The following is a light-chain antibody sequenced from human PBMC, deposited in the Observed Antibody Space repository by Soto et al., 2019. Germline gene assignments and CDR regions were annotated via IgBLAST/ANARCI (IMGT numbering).Light chain of an antibody. Sequence: EIVLTQSPGTLSLSPGERATLSCRASQSVTTNLAWYQQKPGQAPRLLIYDVFRRAIGVSDRFSGSGSGTDFTLTISGLELEDFAVYYCLQCGSSPWSFGQGTKVEIK. CDR3: LQCGSSPWS. CDR2: DVF. V-gene: IGKV3-20*01. CDR1: QSVTTN. J-gene: IGKJ1*01.